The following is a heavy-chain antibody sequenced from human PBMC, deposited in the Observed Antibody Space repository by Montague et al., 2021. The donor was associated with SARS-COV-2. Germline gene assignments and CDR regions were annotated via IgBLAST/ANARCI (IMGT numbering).Heavy chain of an antibody. V-gene: IGHV4-34*01. Sequence: SETLSLTCAVHGGSFSTYSWNWISQPQGKGLERIGEIHHGGSTNNNPSLKSRVTISADTSKNQFSLKLTSVAAADTAVYYCARLGDGVVPSPIIGVGPYYSYYYMDVWGKGTTVTVSS. CDR2: IHHGGST. D-gene: IGHD2-15*01. CDR1: GGSFSTYS. J-gene: IGHJ6*03. CDR3: ARLGDGVVPSPIIGVGPYYSYYYMDV.